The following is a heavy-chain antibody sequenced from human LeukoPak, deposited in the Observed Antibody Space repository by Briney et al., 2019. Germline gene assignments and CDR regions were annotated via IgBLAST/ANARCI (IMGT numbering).Heavy chain of an antibody. CDR3: ARHANYYGSGSYLNWFDP. D-gene: IGHD3-10*01. CDR1: GGSISSYY. Sequence: SETLSLTCTVSGGSISSYYWSWIRQPPGKGLEWIGYISYSGSTNYNPPLKSRVTISLDTSKNQFSLKLSSLTAADTAVYYCARHANYYGSGSYLNWFDPWGQGTLVTVSS. CDR2: ISYSGST. V-gene: IGHV4-59*08. J-gene: IGHJ5*02.